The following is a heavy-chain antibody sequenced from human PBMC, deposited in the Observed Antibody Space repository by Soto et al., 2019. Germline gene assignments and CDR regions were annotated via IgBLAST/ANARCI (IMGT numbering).Heavy chain of an antibody. CDR2: ISGSGGST. V-gene: IGHV3-23*01. Sequence: GGSLRLSCAASGFTFSSYAMSWVRQAPGKGLEWVSAISGSGGSTYYADSVKGRFTISRDNSKNTRYLQMNSLRAEDTAVYYCARAAGTRQGYYYYYMDVWGKGTTVTVSS. CDR3: ARAAGTRQGYYYYYMDV. CDR1: GFTFSSYA. J-gene: IGHJ6*03. D-gene: IGHD6-13*01.